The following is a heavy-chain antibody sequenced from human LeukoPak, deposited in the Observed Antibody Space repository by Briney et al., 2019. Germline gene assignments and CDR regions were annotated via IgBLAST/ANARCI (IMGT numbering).Heavy chain of an antibody. D-gene: IGHD3-10*01. CDR3: ARDSSGFGLQLPDFDY. CDR1: GFTFSNYG. CDR2: ISGSGGST. V-gene: IGHV3-23*01. Sequence: GGSLRLSCVASGFTFSNYGMTWVRQAPGKGLEWVSGISGSGGSTYYADSVKGRFTISRDNAKNSLYLQMNSLRAEDTAVYYCARDSSGFGLQLPDFDYWGQGTLATVSS. J-gene: IGHJ4*02.